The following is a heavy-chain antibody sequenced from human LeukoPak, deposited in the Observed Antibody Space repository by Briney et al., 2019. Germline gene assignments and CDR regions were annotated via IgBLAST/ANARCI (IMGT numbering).Heavy chain of an antibody. CDR2: IYYSGST. Sequence: SETLSLTCTVSGGSISSGGYYWSWIRQHPGKGLEWIGYIYYSGSTYYNPSLKSRVTISVDTSKNQFSLKLSSVTAADTAVYYCAGLITMIVVGTDGWFDPWGQGTLVTVSS. D-gene: IGHD3-22*01. CDR1: GGSISSGGYY. J-gene: IGHJ5*02. CDR3: AGLITMIVVGTDGWFDP. V-gene: IGHV4-31*03.